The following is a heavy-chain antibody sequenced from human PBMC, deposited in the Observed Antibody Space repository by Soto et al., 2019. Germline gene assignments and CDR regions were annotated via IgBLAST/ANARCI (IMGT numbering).Heavy chain of an antibody. CDR3: APVGIGTTTVDY. J-gene: IGHJ4*02. D-gene: IGHD5-12*01. CDR2: IYYSGAT. Sequence: QLQLRESGPGLVQPSETLSLTCLVSGGSISSSTYYWGWIRQPPGKGLEWIGSIYYSGATYYNPSLCSRITISMDRSKNHCSLKLTSVTASDTAIYYCAPVGIGTTTVDYWGQGTLVTVSS. V-gene: IGHV4-39*02. CDR1: GGSISSSTYY.